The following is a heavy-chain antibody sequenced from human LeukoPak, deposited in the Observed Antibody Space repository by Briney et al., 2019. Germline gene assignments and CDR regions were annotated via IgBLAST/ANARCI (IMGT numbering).Heavy chain of an antibody. CDR2: ISGSGDGA. D-gene: IGHD2-21*01. CDR3: AKGYIQLWWFDY. V-gene: IGHV3-23*01. J-gene: IGHJ4*02. Sequence: GGSLRLSCAASGFTVSSNYMSWVRQAPGKGLQWVSLISGSGDGAHYADSVKGRFTISRDNSKNTVYLQMTNLRAEDTAVYYCAKGYIQLWWFDYWGQGTLVTVSS. CDR1: GFTVSSNY.